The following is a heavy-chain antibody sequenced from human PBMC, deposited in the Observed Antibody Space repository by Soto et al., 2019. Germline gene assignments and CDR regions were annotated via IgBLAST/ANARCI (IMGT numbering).Heavy chain of an antibody. D-gene: IGHD3-10*01. CDR2: IYSGGST. CDR1: GFTVSSNY. V-gene: IGHV3-53*02. CDR3: ARVPYGSGSYSTNNYYYYGMDV. Sequence: EVQLVETGGGLIQPGGSLRLSCAASGFTVSSNYMSWVRQAPGKGLEWVSVIYSGGSTYYADSVKGRFTISRDNSKNTLYLQMNSLRAEDTAVYYCARVPYGSGSYSTNNYYYYGMDVWGQGTTVTVSS. J-gene: IGHJ6*02.